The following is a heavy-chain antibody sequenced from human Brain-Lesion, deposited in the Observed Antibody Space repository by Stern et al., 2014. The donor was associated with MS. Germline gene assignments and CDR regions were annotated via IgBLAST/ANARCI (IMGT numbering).Heavy chain of an antibody. CDR2: FIPLFGTT. V-gene: IGHV1-69*01. D-gene: IGHD1-1*01. J-gene: IGHJ6*02. Sequence: VQLVESGADVKKPGSSVKVSCTGSGDTFINFGISWVRQAPGKGLEWMGGFIPLFGTTEYAQKFQGRVTISADESATTVYMELSGLRSEDTAVYYCARDNDDNGMDVWGQGTTVTVTS. CDR1: GDTFINFG. CDR3: ARDNDDNGMDV.